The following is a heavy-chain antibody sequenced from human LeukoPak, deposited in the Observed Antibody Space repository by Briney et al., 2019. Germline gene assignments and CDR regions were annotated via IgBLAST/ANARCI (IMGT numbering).Heavy chain of an antibody. J-gene: IGHJ5*02. V-gene: IGHV3-74*01. CDR2: INNDGSYA. Sequence: GGSPRLSCAASGIAFSNHWMHWVRQAPGKGLEWVSWINNDGSYAVYADSVRARFTISRDNAKNTLYLQMNSLRPEDTAVYYCARDRPHNWFDPWGQGTLVTVSS. CDR3: ARDRPHNWFDP. CDR1: GIAFSNHW.